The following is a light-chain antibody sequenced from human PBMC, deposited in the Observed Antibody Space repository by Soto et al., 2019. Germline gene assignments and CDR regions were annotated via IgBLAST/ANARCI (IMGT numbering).Light chain of an antibody. CDR1: QSVGNY. CDR3: QQSYSTPHT. J-gene: IGKJ2*01. Sequence: DIQVTQSPSSLSASVGDTVTISCWASQSVGNYLNWYQHKPGKAPKVLIFAASRLLSGVPSRFSGGGSGTDFTLTISSLQPEDYATYYCQQSYSTPHTFGQGTKLQI. V-gene: IGKV1-39*01. CDR2: AAS.